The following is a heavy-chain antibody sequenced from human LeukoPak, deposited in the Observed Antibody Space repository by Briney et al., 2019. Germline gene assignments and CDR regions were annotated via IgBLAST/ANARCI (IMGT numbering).Heavy chain of an antibody. CDR2: ISGSSGGT. J-gene: IGHJ4*02. Sequence: GGTLGLSCAASGFSFSSHGMSWVRQAPGKGLEWVSAISGSSGGTYYADSVKGRFTISRDNSKNTLYLQINSLRAEDTAVYYCAKQGHYYDSTGYFDYWGQGTLVTVSS. CDR1: GFSFSSHG. V-gene: IGHV3-23*01. CDR3: AKQGHYYDSTGYFDY. D-gene: IGHD3-22*01.